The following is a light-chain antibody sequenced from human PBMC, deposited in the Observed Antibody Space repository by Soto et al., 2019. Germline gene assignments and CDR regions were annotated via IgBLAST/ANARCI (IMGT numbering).Light chain of an antibody. Sequence: DIQMTQSPSSRSASVGDRGTFTCRASQNISNYLTWYQQKPGHAPKLLIYTASSLPVGFPSRFSGSGSGTDFTLTINSLQPEDFATYYCQQSFSAPLTFGGGTKVDIK. CDR1: QNISNY. CDR2: TAS. V-gene: IGKV1-39*01. J-gene: IGKJ4*01. CDR3: QQSFSAPLT.